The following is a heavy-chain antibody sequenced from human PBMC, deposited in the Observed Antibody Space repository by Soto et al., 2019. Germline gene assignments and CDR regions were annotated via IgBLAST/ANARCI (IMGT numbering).Heavy chain of an antibody. Sequence: PSETLSLTCTVSGGSISSYYWSWIRQPAGKGLEWIGRIFSSGSTSSNPSLKGRVTMSINTSKNQFSLKLNSVTAADTAVYYCARFRGGAQGVFDSWGQGNLVTVSS. J-gene: IGHJ4*02. D-gene: IGHD3-16*01. CDR2: IFSSGST. V-gene: IGHV4-4*07. CDR3: ARFRGGAQGVFDS. CDR1: GGSISSYY.